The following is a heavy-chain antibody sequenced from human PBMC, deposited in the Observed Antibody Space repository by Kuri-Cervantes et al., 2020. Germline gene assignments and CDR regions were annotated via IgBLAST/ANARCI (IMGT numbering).Heavy chain of an antibody. CDR1: GGSISSDY. CDR2: IYYSGST. V-gene: IGHV4-59*05. J-gene: IGHJ6*03. CDR3: ARPYSYYYYMDV. Sequence: SETLSLTCTVSGGSISSDYWSWIRQPAGKGLEWIGSIYYSGSTYYNPSLKSRVTISVDTSKNQFSLKLSSVTAADTAVYYCARPYSYYYYMDVWGQGTTVTVSS.